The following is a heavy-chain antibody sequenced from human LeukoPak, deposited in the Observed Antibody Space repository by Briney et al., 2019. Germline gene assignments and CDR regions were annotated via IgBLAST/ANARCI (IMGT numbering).Heavy chain of an antibody. V-gene: IGHV1-8*02. CDR2: MNPNSGNT. Sequence: ASVKVSCKASGYTFTSYDINWVRQATGQGLEWRGWMNPNSGNTGYAQKFQGRVTMTRNTSISTAYMELSSLRSEDTAVYYCATSIAEPYYFDYWGQGTLVTVSS. D-gene: IGHD6-13*01. J-gene: IGHJ4*02. CDR3: ATSIAEPYYFDY. CDR1: GYTFTSYD.